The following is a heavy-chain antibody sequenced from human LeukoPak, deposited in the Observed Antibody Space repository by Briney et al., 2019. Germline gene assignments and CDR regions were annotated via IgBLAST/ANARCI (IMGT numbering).Heavy chain of an antibody. J-gene: IGHJ1*01. Sequence: GGSLRLSCAASGFTFFNYDMHWVRQAPGKGLEWVTVISYDGMNRYYSDSVKGRFTISRDDSTNTLFLQMNSLSPEDTAVYYCATYSSSNGREFQYWGQGTLVTVSS. CDR3: ATYSSSNGREFQY. V-gene: IGHV3-30*03. CDR1: GFTFFNYD. CDR2: ISYDGMNR. D-gene: IGHD2-2*01.